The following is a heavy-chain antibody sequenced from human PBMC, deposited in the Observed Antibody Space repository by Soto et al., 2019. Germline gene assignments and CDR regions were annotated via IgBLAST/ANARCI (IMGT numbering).Heavy chain of an antibody. CDR1: GGSISSYY. V-gene: IGHV4-4*07. D-gene: IGHD3-3*01. CDR2: IYTSGST. J-gene: IGHJ6*02. Sequence: SETLSLTCTVSGGSISSYYWSWIRQPAGKGLEWIGRIYTSGSTNYNPSLKSRVTMSVDTSKNQFSLKLSSVTAADTAVYYCAREARTTIFGVVHYGMDVWGQGTTVTVSS. CDR3: AREARTTIFGVVHYGMDV.